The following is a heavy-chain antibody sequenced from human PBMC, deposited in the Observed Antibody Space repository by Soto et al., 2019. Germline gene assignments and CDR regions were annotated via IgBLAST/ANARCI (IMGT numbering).Heavy chain of an antibody. CDR2: IIPIFGTA. CDR3: ARESYDSSGYYFRYWYFDL. CDR1: GGTFSSYA. D-gene: IGHD3-22*01. Sequence: GASVKVSCKASGGTFSSYAISWVRQAPGQGLEWMGGIIPIFGTANYAQKFQGRVTITADESTSTAYMELSSLRSEDTAVYYCARESYDSSGYYFRYWYFDLWGRGTLVTVSS. V-gene: IGHV1-69*13. J-gene: IGHJ2*01.